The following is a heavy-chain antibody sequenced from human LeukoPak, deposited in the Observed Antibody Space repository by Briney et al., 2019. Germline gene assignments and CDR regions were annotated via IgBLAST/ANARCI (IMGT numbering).Heavy chain of an antibody. Sequence: GGSLRLSCAASGLTFASFAMHWARQAPGKGLEWVAVISYDGIDKYYAHSVKGRFSISRDNAKSTLFLQMNSLRSDDTAVYYCARDRGLGELPSNWFDPWGLGTLVTVSS. D-gene: IGHD3-10*01. J-gene: IGHJ5*02. CDR3: ARDRGLGELPSNWFDP. CDR1: GLTFASFA. CDR2: ISYDGIDK. V-gene: IGHV3-30*04.